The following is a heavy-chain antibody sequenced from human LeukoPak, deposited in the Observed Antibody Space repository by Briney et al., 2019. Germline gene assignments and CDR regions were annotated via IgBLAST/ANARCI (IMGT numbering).Heavy chain of an antibody. V-gene: IGHV3-7*01. Sequence: GGSLRLSCAASGFTFSSNWMTWVRQAPGKGLEWVANIKQDGSEKYYVDSVKGRFTISRDNAKKSLYLQMNSLRAEDTAMYYCARDLGYYDSWGQGTLVTVSS. CDR3: ARDLGYYDS. J-gene: IGHJ4*02. CDR1: GFTFSSNW. CDR2: IKQDGSEK. D-gene: IGHD3-22*01.